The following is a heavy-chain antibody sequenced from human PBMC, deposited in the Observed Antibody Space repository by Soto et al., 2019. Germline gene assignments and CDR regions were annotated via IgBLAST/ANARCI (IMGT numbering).Heavy chain of an antibody. CDR2: FDPEDGEA. V-gene: IGHV1-24*01. D-gene: IGHD1-26*01. CDR1: GHSLTELS. Sequence: ASLKVSCKVSGHSLTELSIHWVRQAPGHGLDWMGGFDPEDGEAIYAQKWTARVTVTDDTITGTAYVALRGLKSGDAAVYYRATPTPLRGAMKAHENWDYWGQGTPCSVSS. J-gene: IGHJ4*02. CDR3: ATPTPLRGAMKAHENWDY.